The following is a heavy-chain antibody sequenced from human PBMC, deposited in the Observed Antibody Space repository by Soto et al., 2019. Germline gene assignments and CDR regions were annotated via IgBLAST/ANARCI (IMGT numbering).Heavy chain of an antibody. V-gene: IGHV4-34*01. CDR2: INHSGST. Sequence: SETLPLTGAVYGGSFSGYYWSWNHQPPWKWLKWIGEINHSGSTNYNPSLKSRVTISVDTSKNQFSLKLSSVTAADTAVYYCARGAARPGGYYYYGMDVWGQGTTVAVSS. CDR3: ARGAARPGGYYYYGMDV. J-gene: IGHJ6*02. D-gene: IGHD6-6*01. CDR1: GGSFSGYY.